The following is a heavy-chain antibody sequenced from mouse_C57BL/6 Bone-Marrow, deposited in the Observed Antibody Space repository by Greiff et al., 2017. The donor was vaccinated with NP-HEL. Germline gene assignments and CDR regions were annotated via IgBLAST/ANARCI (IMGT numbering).Heavy chain of an antibody. Sequence: EVQLQESGGDLVKPGGSLKLSCAASGFTFSSYGMSWVRQTPDKRLEWVATISSGGSYTYYPDSVKGRFTISRDNAKNTLYLQMSSLKSEDTAMYYCARIYYDYVWFAYWGQGTLVTVSA. CDR3: ARIYYDYVWFAY. CDR1: GFTFSSYG. J-gene: IGHJ3*01. CDR2: ISSGGSYT. D-gene: IGHD2-4*01. V-gene: IGHV5-6*01.